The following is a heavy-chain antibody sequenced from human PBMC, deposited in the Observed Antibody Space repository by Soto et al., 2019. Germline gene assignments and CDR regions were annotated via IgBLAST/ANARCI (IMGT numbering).Heavy chain of an antibody. CDR2: IYYDEST. V-gene: IGHV4-39*01. CDR3: GKVLIGATRHTDVDS. D-gene: IGHD2-15*01. Sequence: SETLSLTCTVSGVSLNSGHYYWVWIRQSPGKGLAWIASIYYDESTYYNPSLKSRVTISTDKPKNQFSLTLKSVTAADTAVYYCGKVLIGATRHTDVDSWGQGALVTVS. CDR1: GVSLNSGHYY. J-gene: IGHJ4*02.